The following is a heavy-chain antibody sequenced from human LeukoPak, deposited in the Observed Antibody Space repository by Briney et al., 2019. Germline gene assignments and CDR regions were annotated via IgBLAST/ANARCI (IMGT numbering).Heavy chain of an antibody. J-gene: IGHJ4*02. V-gene: IGHV5-10-1*01. CDR1: GYSFTSYW. CDR2: IDPSDSYT. D-gene: IGHD6-13*01. Sequence: KYGESLKISCKGSGYSFTSYWISWVRQIPGKGLEWMGRIDPSDSYTNYSPSFQGHVTISADKSISTAYLQWSSLKASDTAMYYCARHRGYSSSWYLVDYWGQGTLVTVSS. CDR3: ARHRGYSSSWYLVDY.